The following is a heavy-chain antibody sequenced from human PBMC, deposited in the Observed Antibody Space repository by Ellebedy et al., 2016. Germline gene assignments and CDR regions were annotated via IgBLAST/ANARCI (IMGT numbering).Heavy chain of an antibody. CDR1: GFTFSSYA. J-gene: IGHJ4*02. Sequence: GESLKISXAASGFTFSSYAMSWVRQAPGKGLEWVSAISGSGGSTYYADSVRGRFTISRDNAKNTLFLQMASLRAEDTAVYYCARAGQYRFDYWGQGILVTVSS. D-gene: IGHD3-16*02. CDR3: ARAGQYRFDY. V-gene: IGHV3-23*01. CDR2: ISGSGGST.